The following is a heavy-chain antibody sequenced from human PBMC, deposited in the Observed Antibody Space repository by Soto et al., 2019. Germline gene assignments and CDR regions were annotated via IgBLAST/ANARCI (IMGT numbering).Heavy chain of an antibody. J-gene: IGHJ6*03. D-gene: IGHD3-3*01. Sequence: GASVKVSCKASGYTFTGYYMHWMRQAPGQGLEWMGWINPNSGGTNYAQKFQGWVTMTRDTSISTAYMELSRLRSDDTAVYYCARDGQGYDFWSGYRYYYMDVWGKGTTVTVSS. CDR1: GYTFTGYY. CDR3: ARDGQGYDFWSGYRYYYMDV. V-gene: IGHV1-2*04. CDR2: INPNSGGT.